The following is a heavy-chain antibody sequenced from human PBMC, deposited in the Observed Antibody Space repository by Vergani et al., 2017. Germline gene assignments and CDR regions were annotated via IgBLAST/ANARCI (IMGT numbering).Heavy chain of an antibody. V-gene: IGHV2-5*04. D-gene: IGHD1-7*01. Sequence: QITLKESGPTLVKPTQTLTLTCTFSGFSLNTRGVSVAWIRQPPGKALDWLALLYWNDDQHYSPSLNNRVTITKDTSKNQVVLTMTNMDYVDTGTYYCVYRITGSGTTGCFCPFYYYYYMDVWGKGTTVTVSS. CDR3: VYRITGSGTTGCFCPFYYYYYMDV. J-gene: IGHJ6*03. CDR1: GFSLNTRGVS. CDR2: LYWNDDQ.